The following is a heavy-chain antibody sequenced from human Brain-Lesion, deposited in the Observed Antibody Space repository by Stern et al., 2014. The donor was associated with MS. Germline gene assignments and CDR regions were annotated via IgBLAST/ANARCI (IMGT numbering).Heavy chain of an antibody. CDR3: ATLSPGAGGNYYRHFDY. CDR2: FGPEDGDT. CDR1: GYTLTELS. J-gene: IGHJ4*02. V-gene: IGHV1-24*01. D-gene: IGHD1-26*01. Sequence: QVQLVQSGAEVKKPGASVTVSCTVSGYTLTELSMHWVLLAPRKGLEWVGGFGPEDGDTIYAKKFQGRVTMTEVTSPDTAYMEMSSLRSEDTAVYYCATLSPGAGGNYYRHFDYWGQGTLVTVSS.